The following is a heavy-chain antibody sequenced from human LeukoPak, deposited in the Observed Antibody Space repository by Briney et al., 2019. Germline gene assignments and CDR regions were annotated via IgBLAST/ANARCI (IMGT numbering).Heavy chain of an antibody. CDR1: GFTFSSYE. D-gene: IGHD6-19*01. V-gene: IGHV3-48*03. Sequence: PGGSLRLSCAASGFTFSSYEMNWVRQAPGKGLEWVSYISSSSTIYYADSVKGRFTISRDNAKNSLYLQMNSLRAEDTAVYYCARVPNYSSVDYWGQGTLVTVSS. J-gene: IGHJ4*02. CDR3: ARVPNYSSVDY. CDR2: ISSSSTI.